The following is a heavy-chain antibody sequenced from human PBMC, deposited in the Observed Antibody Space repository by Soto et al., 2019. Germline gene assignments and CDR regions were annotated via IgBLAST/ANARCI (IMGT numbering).Heavy chain of an antibody. CDR3: ARGTWYYDSTGYYSFDF. V-gene: IGHV1-18*01. CDR2: ISGYNGNT. D-gene: IGHD3-22*01. CDR1: GYTFTNYG. Sequence: ASVKVSCKASGYTFTNYGISWVRQAPGQGLEWMGWISGYNGNTKYAQKFQGRVTMTTDTSTGTAYMELRSLRSDDTAVYYCARGTWYYDSTGYYSFDFWGQGTLVTVSS. J-gene: IGHJ4*02.